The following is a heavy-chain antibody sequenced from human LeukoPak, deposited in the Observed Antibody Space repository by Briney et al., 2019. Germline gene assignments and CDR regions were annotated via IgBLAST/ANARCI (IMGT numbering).Heavy chain of an antibody. D-gene: IGHD3-3*01. CDR1: GYTFTSYY. Sequence: ASVKVSCKPSGYTFTSYYMHWVRQAPGQGLEWMGIINLSGGSTSYAQKFQGRVTMTRDTSTSTVYMELSSLRSEDTAVYYCARGNVLRFLEWLSPPGGPFDYWGQGTLVTVSS. CDR2: INLSGGST. J-gene: IGHJ4*02. CDR3: ARGNVLRFLEWLSPPGGPFDY. V-gene: IGHV1-46*01.